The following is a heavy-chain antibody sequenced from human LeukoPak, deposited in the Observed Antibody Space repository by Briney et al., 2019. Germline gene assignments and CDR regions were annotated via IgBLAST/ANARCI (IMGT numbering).Heavy chain of an antibody. CDR2: INPNSGGT. CDR1: GYTFTCYY. D-gene: IGHD3-9*01. V-gene: IGHV1-2*02. Sequence: ASVKVSFKASGYTFTCYYMHWGRRAPGQGGGWMGWINPNSGGTNYSQKFQGRVTMTRDTSISTAYMELSRLRSDDTAVYYCARVRIRYLFQGFYYYYGMDVWGQGTTVTVSS. J-gene: IGHJ6*02. CDR3: ARVRIRYLFQGFYYYYGMDV.